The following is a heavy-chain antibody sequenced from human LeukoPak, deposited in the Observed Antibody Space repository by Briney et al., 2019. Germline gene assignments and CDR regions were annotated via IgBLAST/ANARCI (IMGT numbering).Heavy chain of an antibody. D-gene: IGHD2-21*02. V-gene: IGHV3-53*01. J-gene: IGHJ3*02. CDR3: ASAGYCGGDCYLQDAFDI. Sequence: GGSLRLSCAASGFTVSSNYMSWVRQAPGKGLEWVSVIYSGGSTYYADSVKGRFTISRDNSKNSLYLQMNSLRAEDTAVYYCASAGYCGGDCYLQDAFDIWGQGTMVTVSS. CDR1: GFTVSSNY. CDR2: IYSGGST.